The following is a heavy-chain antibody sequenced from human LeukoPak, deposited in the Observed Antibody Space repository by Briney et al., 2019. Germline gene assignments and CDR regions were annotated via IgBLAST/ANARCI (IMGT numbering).Heavy chain of an antibody. CDR3: ASLGQLYYFDY. CDR1: GYTFTSYN. J-gene: IGHJ4*02. V-gene: IGHV1-46*01. Sequence: ASVKVSCKASGYTFTSYNMHWVRQAPGQGLEWMGIINPSDGTTNYAQTFQGRVTMTRDTSTSTVYMELSSLRSEDTAVYYCASLGQLYYFDYWGQGTLVTVSS. CDR2: INPSDGTT. D-gene: IGHD1-26*01.